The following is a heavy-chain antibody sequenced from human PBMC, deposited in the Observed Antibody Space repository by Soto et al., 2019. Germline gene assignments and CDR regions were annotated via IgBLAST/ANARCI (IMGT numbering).Heavy chain of an antibody. CDR3: ERVGQLAYFDY. J-gene: IGHJ4*02. V-gene: IGHV4-59*01. CDR2: VYYSGST. Sequence: SETLSLTCTVSGGSISSYYWSWIRQPPGKGLEWIGNVYYSGSTNYNPSLKLRVTISVDTATNQFSLKLSSVTAAATAADECERVGQLAYFDYWGQGTLVTVSS. D-gene: IGHD6-13*01. CDR1: GGSISSYY.